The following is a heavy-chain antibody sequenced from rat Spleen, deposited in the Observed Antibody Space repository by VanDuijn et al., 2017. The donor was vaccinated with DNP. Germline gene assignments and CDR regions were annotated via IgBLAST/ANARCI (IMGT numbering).Heavy chain of an antibody. V-gene: IGHV3-1*01. Sequence: EVQLQESGPGLVKPSQSLSLTCSVTGYSITSNYWGWIRKFPGNKMEYIGHISYSGSTNYNPSLKSRFSITRYTSKNQFFLQLNSVTTEDTATYYCARTYFYSTYIPFAYWGQGTLVSVSS. CDR1: GYSITSNY. CDR3: ARTYFYSTYIPFAY. CDR2: ISYSGST. D-gene: IGHD1-2*01. J-gene: IGHJ3*01.